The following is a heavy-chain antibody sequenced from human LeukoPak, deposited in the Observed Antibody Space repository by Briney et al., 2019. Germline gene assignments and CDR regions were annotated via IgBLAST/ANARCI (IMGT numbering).Heavy chain of an antibody. D-gene: IGHD3-22*01. CDR2: INPSGGST. Sequence: GASVKVSCKASGYTFTSYYMHWVRQAPGQGLEWMGIINPSGGSTSYPQKFQGRVTMTRDTSTSTVYMELSSLRSEDTAVYYCARDYRGGITMIVVPSADWYFDLWGRGTLVTVSS. V-gene: IGHV1-46*01. CDR3: ARDYRGGITMIVVPSADWYFDL. J-gene: IGHJ2*01. CDR1: GYTFTSYY.